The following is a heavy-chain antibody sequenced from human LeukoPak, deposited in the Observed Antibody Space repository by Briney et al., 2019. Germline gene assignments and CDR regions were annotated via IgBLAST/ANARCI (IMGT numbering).Heavy chain of an antibody. CDR3: ARVYKDSSGYYYVPYYFDY. J-gene: IGHJ4*02. CDR2: INPNSGGT. V-gene: IGHV1-2*02. D-gene: IGHD3-22*01. CDR1: VYTFTVYY. Sequence: ASVTVSFTASVYTFTVYYMHWVRQAPGQGGEWMGWINPNSGGTNYAQKFQGRVTMTRDTSISTAYMELSRLRSADTAVYYCARVYKDSSGYYYVPYYFDYWGQGTLVTVSS.